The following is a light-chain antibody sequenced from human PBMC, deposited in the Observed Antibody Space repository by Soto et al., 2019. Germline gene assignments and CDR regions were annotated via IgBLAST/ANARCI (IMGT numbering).Light chain of an antibody. Sequence: QSVLTQPPSASGTPGQRVTISCSGSSSNIGSNTVNWYQQLPGTAPKLLIYSNNQRPSGVPDRFSGSKSGASASLAISGLQSEDEADYYCGAWDDSLNVNNYVFGTGTKVTVL. CDR1: SSNIGSNT. CDR2: SNN. J-gene: IGLJ1*01. V-gene: IGLV1-44*01. CDR3: GAWDDSLNVNNYV.